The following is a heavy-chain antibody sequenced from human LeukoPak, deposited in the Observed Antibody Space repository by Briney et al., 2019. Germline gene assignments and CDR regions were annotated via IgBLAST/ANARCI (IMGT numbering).Heavy chain of an antibody. Sequence: SETLSLTCTVSGGSISSYYWTWIRQPPGKGLEWIAYIYYSGSTNYNPSLKSRVTISVDKSKNQFPLKLRSVTAADTAVYYCARGEVALNWFDPWGQGTLATVSS. V-gene: IGHV4-59*01. CDR2: IYYSGST. D-gene: IGHD2-15*01. CDR3: ARGEVALNWFDP. CDR1: GGSISSYY. J-gene: IGHJ5*02.